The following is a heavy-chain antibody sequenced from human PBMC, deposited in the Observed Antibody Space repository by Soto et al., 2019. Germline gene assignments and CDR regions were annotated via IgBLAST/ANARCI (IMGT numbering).Heavy chain of an antibody. CDR2: ISWNSGSI. V-gene: IGHV3-9*01. Sequence: GGSLRLSCAASGFTFDDYAMHWVRQAPGKGLEWVSGISWNSGSIGYADSVKGRFTISRDNAKNSLYLQMNSLRAEDTALYYCAKGGIPQYSGYEEGWFDPWGQGTLVTVSS. D-gene: IGHD5-12*01. CDR3: AKGGIPQYSGYEEGWFDP. CDR1: GFTFDDYA. J-gene: IGHJ5*02.